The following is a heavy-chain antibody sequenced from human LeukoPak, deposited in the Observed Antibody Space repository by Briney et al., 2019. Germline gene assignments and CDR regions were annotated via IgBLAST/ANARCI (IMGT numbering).Heavy chain of an antibody. D-gene: IGHD1-26*01. V-gene: IGHV1-2*02. CDR1: GYTFTGYY. J-gene: IGHJ4*02. CDR3: ARDVSYPEYFDY. CDR2: INPNSGGT. Sequence: ASVKVSCKASGYTFTGYYMHWVRQAPGQGLEWMGWINPNSGGTNYAQKFQGRVTMTRDTSISIAYMELSRLRSDDTAVYYCARDVSYPEYFDYWGQGTLVTVSS.